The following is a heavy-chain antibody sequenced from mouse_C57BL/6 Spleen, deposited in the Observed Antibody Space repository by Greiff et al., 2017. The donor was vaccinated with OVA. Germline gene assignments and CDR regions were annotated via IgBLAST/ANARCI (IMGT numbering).Heavy chain of an antibody. Sequence: VKLMESGPGLVAPSQSLSLTCTVSGFSLTSYGVHWVRQPPGKGLVWLVVIWSDGSTNYNSALKSKLSISKDNSKSQVFLKMISPQTDDTAMYYCARHDGSYWDFDVWGTGTTVTVSS. CDR2: IWSDGST. J-gene: IGHJ1*03. CDR3: ARHDGSYWDFDV. CDR1: GFSLTSYG. V-gene: IGHV2-6-1*01. D-gene: IGHD2-3*01.